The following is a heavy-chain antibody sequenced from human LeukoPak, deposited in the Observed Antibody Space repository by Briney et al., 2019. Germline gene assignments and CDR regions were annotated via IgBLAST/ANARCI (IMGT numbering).Heavy chain of an antibody. CDR3: AREGGFYRPLDY. Sequence: SETLSLTCGVSGGSVINTNWWTWVRQPPGKGLEWIGEVHLDGRTNYNPPLESRLTMSVDVSENQVSLKLTSVTAADTAVYYCAREGGFYRPLDYSGQGTLVTVSS. D-gene: IGHD3-3*01. CDR1: GGSVINTNW. V-gene: IGHV4-4*02. J-gene: IGHJ4*02. CDR2: VHLDGRT.